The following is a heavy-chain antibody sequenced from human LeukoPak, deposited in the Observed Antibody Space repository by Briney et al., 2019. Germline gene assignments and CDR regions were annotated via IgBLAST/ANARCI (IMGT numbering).Heavy chain of an antibody. CDR2: IYTSGST. CDR3: ARVSRTPYSSSWSGGAFDI. CDR1: GGSISSYY. V-gene: IGHV4-4*07. Sequence: SETLSLTCTVSGGSISSYYWSWIRQPAGKGLEWIGRIYTSGSTNYNPSLKSRVTISVDTSKNQFSLKLSSVTAADTAVYYCARVSRTPYSSSWSGGAFDIWGQGTMVTVSS. J-gene: IGHJ3*02. D-gene: IGHD6-13*01.